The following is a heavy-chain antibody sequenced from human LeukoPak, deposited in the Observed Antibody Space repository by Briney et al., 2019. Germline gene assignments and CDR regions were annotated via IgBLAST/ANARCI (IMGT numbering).Heavy chain of an antibody. Sequence: GGSLRLSCAASGFTFSDYYMSWIRQAPGKGLEWVSYISSSSSYTNYADSVKGRFTISRDNAKNSLYLQMNSMRAEDTAVYYCARDPMGIAAAGVWFDPWGQGTLVTASS. CDR1: GFTFSDYY. D-gene: IGHD6-13*01. J-gene: IGHJ5*02. V-gene: IGHV3-11*05. CDR3: ARDPMGIAAAGVWFDP. CDR2: ISSSSSYT.